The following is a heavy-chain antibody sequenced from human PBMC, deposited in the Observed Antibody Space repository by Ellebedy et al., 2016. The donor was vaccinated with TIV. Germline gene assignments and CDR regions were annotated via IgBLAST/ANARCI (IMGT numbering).Heavy chain of an antibody. D-gene: IGHD3-16*01. V-gene: IGHV3-21*04. CDR2: LSSTSSYI. Sequence: GESLKISCAASGFTFSRYTIHWVRQAPGKGLEWVSSLSSTSSYIYYADSAKGRFTIYRDNSRLTLFLQMNSRRPEDSAGYYCANLYGNLGGDDYWGQGTLVTVSS. CDR1: GFTFSRYT. J-gene: IGHJ4*02. CDR3: ANLYGNLGGDDY.